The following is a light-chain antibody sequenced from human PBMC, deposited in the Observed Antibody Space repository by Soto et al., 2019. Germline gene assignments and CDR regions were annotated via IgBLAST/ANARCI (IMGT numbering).Light chain of an antibody. CDR2: GAS. J-gene: IGKJ1*01. V-gene: IGKV3-15*01. Sequence: VITPSPPTLPASPREIATISSVASQSVSSYLAWYQQKPGQAPRLLIYGASTRATDIPARFSGSGSGTEFTLTISSLQSEDFAVYSCQQYNKWPRTFGQGTKVDI. CDR1: QSVSSY. CDR3: QQYNKWPRT.